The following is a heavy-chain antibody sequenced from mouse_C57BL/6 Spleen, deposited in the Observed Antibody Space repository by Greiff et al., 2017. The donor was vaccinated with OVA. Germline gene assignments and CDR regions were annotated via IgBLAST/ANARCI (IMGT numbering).Heavy chain of an antibody. Sequence: VQLQQSGAELVRPGASVTLSCKASGYTFTDYEMHWVKQTPVHGLEWIGALDPETGGTAYNQKFQGKAILTADHSSSTAYLELRSLTSKDSAVYYCTRSKGDNSNYRTAPWFAYWGQGTLVTVSA. D-gene: IGHD2-5*01. CDR3: TRSKGDNSNYRTAPWFAY. J-gene: IGHJ3*01. V-gene: IGHV1-15*01. CDR2: LDPETGGT. CDR1: GYTFTDYE.